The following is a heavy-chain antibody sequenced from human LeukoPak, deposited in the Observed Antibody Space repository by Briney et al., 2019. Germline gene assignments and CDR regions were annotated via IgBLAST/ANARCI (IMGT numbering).Heavy chain of an antibody. CDR2: IYYSGST. CDR3: ARSHIGSSGYLLVRPRAPDY. V-gene: IGHV4-59*12. Sequence: SETLSLTCAVYGGSFSGYYWSWIRQPPGKGLEWIGYIYYSGSTNYNPSLKSRVTISVDTSKNQFSLKLSSVTAADTAVYYCARSHIGSSGYLLVRPRAPDYWGQGTLVTVSS. D-gene: IGHD3-22*01. CDR1: GGSFSGYY. J-gene: IGHJ4*02.